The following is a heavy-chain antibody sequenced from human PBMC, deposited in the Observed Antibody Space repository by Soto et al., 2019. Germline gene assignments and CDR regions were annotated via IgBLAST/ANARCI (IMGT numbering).Heavy chain of an antibody. J-gene: IGHJ6*02. V-gene: IGHV3-30*18. D-gene: IGHD2-2*01. CDR1: GFTFSSYG. Sequence: QVQLVESGGGVVQPGRSLRLSCAASGFTFSSYGMHWVRQAPGKGLEWVAVISYDGSNKYYADSVKGRFTISRDNSKNTRYLQMNSLRAEDTAVYYCANSKRSTPYGMDVWGQGTTVTVSS. CDR2: ISYDGSNK. CDR3: ANSKRSTPYGMDV.